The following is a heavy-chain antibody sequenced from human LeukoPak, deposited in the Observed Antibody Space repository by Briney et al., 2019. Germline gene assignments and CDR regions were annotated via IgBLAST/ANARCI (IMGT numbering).Heavy chain of an antibody. J-gene: IGHJ4*02. CDR3: ARRYYDSSGYLGYYFDY. Sequence: SETLSLTCAVYGGSFSGYYWSWIRQPPGKGLEWSGEINHSGSTNYNPSLKSRVTISVDTSKNQFSLKLSSVTAADTAVYYCARRYYDSSGYLGYYFDYWGQGTLVTVSS. CDR2: INHSGST. V-gene: IGHV4-34*01. CDR1: GGSFSGYY. D-gene: IGHD3-22*01.